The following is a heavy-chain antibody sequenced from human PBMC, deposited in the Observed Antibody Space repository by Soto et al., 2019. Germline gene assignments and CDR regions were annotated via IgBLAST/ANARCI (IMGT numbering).Heavy chain of an antibody. Sequence: QVQVVQSRAEVKKPGASVRVSCKTSGYTFTDYDINWVRQATGQGLEWMGWMSPDSGNAGYAQQFQGRVTMTRTTSISTAYLELSSLRSEGTAVYYCEVTTGYWGQGTMVTVSS. CDR2: MSPDSGNA. CDR1: GYTFTDYD. J-gene: IGHJ4*02. V-gene: IGHV1-8*01. CDR3: EVTTGY. D-gene: IGHD2-21*02.